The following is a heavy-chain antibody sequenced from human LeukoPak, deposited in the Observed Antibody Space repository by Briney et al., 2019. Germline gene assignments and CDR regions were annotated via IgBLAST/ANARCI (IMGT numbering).Heavy chain of an antibody. V-gene: IGHV1-69*13. Sequence: SVKVSCKASGGTFSSYAISWVRQAPGQGLEWMGGTIPIFGTANYAQKFQGRVTITADESTSTAYMELSSLRSEDTAVYYCARDRPYDYVWGSYRYPFDYWGQGTLVTVSS. CDR2: TIPIFGTA. CDR1: GGTFSSYA. CDR3: ARDRPYDYVWGSYRYPFDY. D-gene: IGHD3-16*02. J-gene: IGHJ4*02.